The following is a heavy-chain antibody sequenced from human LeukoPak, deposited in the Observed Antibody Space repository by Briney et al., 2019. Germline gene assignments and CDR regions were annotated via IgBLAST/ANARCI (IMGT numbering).Heavy chain of an antibody. D-gene: IGHD3-22*01. Sequence: GGSLRLSCEASGFTFCSYAMTWVRQAPERGLEWVSAIGASGADTYYADSVKGRFTISRDNAKNTLYLHMTSLGAEDTAVYFCARRPRDTSGYYLGAFEAWGQGTTVTVSS. CDR1: GFTFCSYA. V-gene: IGHV3-23*01. CDR3: ARRPRDTSGYYLGAFEA. J-gene: IGHJ3*01. CDR2: IGASGADT.